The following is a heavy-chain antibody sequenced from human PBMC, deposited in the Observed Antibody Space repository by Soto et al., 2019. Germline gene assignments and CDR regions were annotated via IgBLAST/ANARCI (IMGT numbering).Heavy chain of an antibody. CDR3: ARVDTAMVYFDY. V-gene: IGHV4-30-4*01. CDR1: GGSISSGDYY. J-gene: IGHJ4*02. CDR2: IYYSGST. D-gene: IGHD5-18*01. Sequence: SETLSLTCTVSGGSISSGDYYWSWIRQPPGKGLEWIGYIYYSGSTYHNPPLKSRVTISVDTSKNQFSLKLSSVTAADTAVYYCARVDTAMVYFDYWGQGTLVTVS.